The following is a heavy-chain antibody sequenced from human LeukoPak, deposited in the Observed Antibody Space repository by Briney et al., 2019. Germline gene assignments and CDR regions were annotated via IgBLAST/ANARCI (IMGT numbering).Heavy chain of an antibody. J-gene: IGHJ4*02. V-gene: IGHV4-34*01. CDR2: INHSGST. D-gene: IGHD3-3*01. CDR3: ARGKDYDFWSGYYSGYFDY. Sequence: SETLPLTCAVYGGSFSGYYWSWIRQPPGKGLEWIGEINHSGSTNYNPSLKSRVTISVDTSKNQFSLKLSSVTAADTAVYYCARGKDYDFWSGYYSGYFDYWGQGTLVTVSS. CDR1: GGSFSGYY.